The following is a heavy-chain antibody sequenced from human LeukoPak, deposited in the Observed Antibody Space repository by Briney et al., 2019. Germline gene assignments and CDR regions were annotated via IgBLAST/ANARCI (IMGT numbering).Heavy chain of an antibody. V-gene: IGHV3-7*01. CDR2: INQEGSYK. Sequence: GGPVRLLCTASRYLYYHHGMRGARRAPGEAPVCVTFINQEGSYKRYVDSVNGRFTISRDNANNALYLQMNSLRVEETAIYYCVRDSSWYNTDWYPGGLDFWGQGALVAVSS. CDR3: VRDSSWYNTDWYPGGLDF. D-gene: IGHD6-19*01. CDR1: RYLYYHHG. J-gene: IGHJ4*02.